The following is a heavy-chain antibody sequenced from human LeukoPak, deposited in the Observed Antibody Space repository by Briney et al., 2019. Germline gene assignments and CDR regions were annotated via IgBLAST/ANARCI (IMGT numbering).Heavy chain of an antibody. D-gene: IGHD6-13*01. CDR2: IYPGDSDT. V-gene: IGHV5-51*01. J-gene: IGHJ5*02. CDR1: GYSFTSYW. Sequence: GESLKISCKGSGYSFTSYWIGWVRQMPGKGLEWMGIIYPGDSDTRYSPSFQGQVTISADKSISTAYLQWSSLKASDTAMYYCASLVRSYGTGWYCFAPWARETWS. CDR3: ASLVRSYGTGWYCFAP.